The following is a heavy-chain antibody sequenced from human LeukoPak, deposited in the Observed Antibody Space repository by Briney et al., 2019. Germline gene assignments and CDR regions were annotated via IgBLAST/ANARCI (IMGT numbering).Heavy chain of an antibody. V-gene: IGHV3-64*01. CDR2: ISSNGGST. CDR1: GFTFTTFW. J-gene: IGHJ3*02. Sequence: GGSLRLSCATSGFTFTTFWMHWVRQAPGKGLEYVSAISSNGGSTYYANSAKGRFTISRDNSKNTLYLQMGSLRAEDMAVYYCARDIVPEEDAFDIWGQGTMVTVSS. D-gene: IGHD3-16*02. CDR3: ARDIVPEEDAFDI.